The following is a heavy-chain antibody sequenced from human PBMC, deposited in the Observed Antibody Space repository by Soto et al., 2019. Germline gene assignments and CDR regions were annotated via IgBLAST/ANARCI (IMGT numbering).Heavy chain of an antibody. J-gene: IGHJ6*04. D-gene: IGHD2-2*01. V-gene: IGHV1-69*01. Sequence: WLRHSPRQRLEWMGGIIPIFGTANYAQKFQRRVTITADESTSTAYMELSSLRSEDTAVYYCASAPAAIRYYYYSGMDVWGKGTTVTVSP. CDR3: ASAPAAIRYYYYSGMDV. CDR2: IIPIFGTA.